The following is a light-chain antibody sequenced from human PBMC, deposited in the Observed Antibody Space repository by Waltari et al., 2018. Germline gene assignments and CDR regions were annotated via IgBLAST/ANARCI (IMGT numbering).Light chain of an antibody. J-gene: IGLJ2*01. CDR1: SSDVGGYND. V-gene: IGLV2-11*01. CDR3: CSYSHGGTLL. CDR2: DVS. Sequence: QAALTQPPSVSKSLGQSVTISCTGTSSDVGGYNDFSWYQQYPDTAPRLLIYDVSKRPSGVSDRFSGSKSGNTASLTISGLQAEDEADYYCCSYSHGGTLLFGGGTRLDVL.